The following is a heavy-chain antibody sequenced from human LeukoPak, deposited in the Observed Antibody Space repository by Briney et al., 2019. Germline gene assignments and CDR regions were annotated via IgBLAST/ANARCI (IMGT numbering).Heavy chain of an antibody. CDR3: AREVGYCSGGSCLTPAPYYYYGMDV. J-gene: IGHJ6*02. D-gene: IGHD2-15*01. CDR2: IIPIFGTA. Sequence: ASVKVSCKASGGTFSSYAISWVRQAPGQGLEWMGGIIPIFGTANYAQKFQGRVTITADESTGTAYMELSSLRSEDTAVYYCAREVGYCSGGSCLTPAPYYYYGMDVWGQGTTVTVSS. V-gene: IGHV1-69*01. CDR1: GGTFSSYA.